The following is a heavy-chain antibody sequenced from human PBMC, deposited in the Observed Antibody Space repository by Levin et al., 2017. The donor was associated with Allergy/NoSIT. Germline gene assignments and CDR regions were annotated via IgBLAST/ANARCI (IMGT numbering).Heavy chain of an antibody. V-gene: IGHV4-38-2*02. CDR3: ARAGSSIFGVVLIPGPVWGL. CDR1: GSSITTDHY. J-gene: IGHJ1*01. CDR2: MYHSGST. Sequence: SETLSLTCTISGSSITTDHYWGWIRQPPGKGLEWIGTMYHSGSTWYNPSLESRVTFSVDPSKNQFSLTLTSVTAADTAVYYCARAGSSIFGVVLIPGPVWGLWGQGTVVTVSP. D-gene: IGHD3-3*01.